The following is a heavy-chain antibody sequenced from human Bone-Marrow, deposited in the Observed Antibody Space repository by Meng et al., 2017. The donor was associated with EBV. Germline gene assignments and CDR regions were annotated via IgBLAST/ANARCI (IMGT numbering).Heavy chain of an antibody. CDR2: IYHSGST. V-gene: IGHV4-30-2*01. Sequence: YRTALVHSSQTLLPLLACCGGTSRVGGYRGSWIRQPSGKDLEWIGDIYHSGSTYYNPSLKSRVTISVDRSKNQFSLKLSSVTAADTAVYYCAGGGYSGYDEYYFDYWGQGTLVTVSS. J-gene: IGHJ4*02. CDR3: AGGGYSGYDEYYFDY. D-gene: IGHD5-12*01. CDR1: GGTSRVGGYR.